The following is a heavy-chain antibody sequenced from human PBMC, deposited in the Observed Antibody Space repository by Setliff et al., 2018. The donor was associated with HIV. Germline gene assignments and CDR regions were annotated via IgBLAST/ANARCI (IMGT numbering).Heavy chain of an antibody. CDR3: ARGSRQLTIFGVVFKTNYYFMDV. CDR2: INHDRTT. J-gene: IGHJ6*03. Sequence: PSETLSLTCAVYGGSFSGYYWGWIRQPPGKGLEWIGEINHDRTTNYNPSLKSRVTISVDTSKNQFSLTLNSVTAADTAVYYCARGSRQLTIFGVVFKTNYYFMDVWGKGTAVTVSS. V-gene: IGHV4-34*01. D-gene: IGHD3-3*01. CDR1: GGSFSGYY.